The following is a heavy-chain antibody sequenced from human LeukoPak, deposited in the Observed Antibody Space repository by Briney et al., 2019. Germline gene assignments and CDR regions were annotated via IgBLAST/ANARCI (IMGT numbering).Heavy chain of an antibody. CDR3: AKTQGYFDS. CDR2: IWYDASEK. Sequence: PRGSLRLSCAASGFSFSSYGMLWVRQAPGKGLEWVAVIWYDASEKFYADSVKGRFAISRDNSKNTLYLQMNSLRAEDTAVFYCAKTQGYFDSWGQGTLVTVSS. CDR1: GFSFSSYG. J-gene: IGHJ4*02. V-gene: IGHV3-33*06.